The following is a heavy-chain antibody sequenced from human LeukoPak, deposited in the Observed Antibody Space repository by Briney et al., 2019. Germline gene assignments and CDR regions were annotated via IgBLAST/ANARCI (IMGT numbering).Heavy chain of an antibody. J-gene: IGHJ6*04. Sequence: SETLSLTCAVYGGSFSDYYWNWIRQPPGKGLEWIGEINHSGTTNYNPSLKSRVTISVDTSKNQFSLRLSSVAAADTAVYYCARGLRLPSRSTPAVPHVWGKGTTVTVSA. CDR2: INHSGTT. CDR1: GGSFSDYY. V-gene: IGHV4-34*01. D-gene: IGHD2/OR15-2a*01. CDR3: ARGLRLPSRSTPAVPHV.